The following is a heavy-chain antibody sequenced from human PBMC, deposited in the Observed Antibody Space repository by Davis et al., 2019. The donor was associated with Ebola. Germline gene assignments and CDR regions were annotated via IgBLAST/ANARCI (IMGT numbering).Heavy chain of an antibody. CDR2: IYYSGST. J-gene: IGHJ4*02. CDR3: ARSFLRSGWYY. Sequence: MPSEPLSLTCTVSGGSISSYYWSWIRQPPGKGLEWIGYIYYSGSTNYNPSLKSQVSISVDTSKNQFSLKLSSVTAADTAVYYCARSFLRSGWYYWDQGTLVTVSS. D-gene: IGHD6-19*01. V-gene: IGHV4-59*01. CDR1: GGSISSYY.